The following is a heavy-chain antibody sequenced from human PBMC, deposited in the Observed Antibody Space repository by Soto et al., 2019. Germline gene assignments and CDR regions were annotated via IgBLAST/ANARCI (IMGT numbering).Heavy chain of an antibody. CDR2: ISSSSSYI. V-gene: IGHV3-21*01. CDR3: ARLLIESSGWPLDY. J-gene: IGHJ4*02. Sequence: GGSLRLSCAASGFTFSSYSMNWVRQAPGKGLEWVSSISSSSSYIYYADSVNGRFTISRDNAKNSLYLQMNSLRAEDTAVYYCARLLIESSGWPLDYWGQGTLVTVYS. D-gene: IGHD6-19*01. CDR1: GFTFSSYS.